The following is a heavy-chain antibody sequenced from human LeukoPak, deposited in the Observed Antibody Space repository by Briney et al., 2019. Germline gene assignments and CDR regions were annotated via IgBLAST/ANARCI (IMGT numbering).Heavy chain of an antibody. CDR1: GFTFSDYY. CDR3: ARVMVRGVKALDY. CDR2: ISSSGSNI. J-gene: IGHJ4*02. V-gene: IGHV3-11*01. Sequence: GGSLRLSCAASGFTFSDYYMSWLPQAPGKGLEGVSYISSSGSNIYYADSVKGRFTISRDNAKNSLYLQMNSLRAEDTAVYYCARVMVRGVKALDYWGQGTLVTVSS. D-gene: IGHD3-10*01.